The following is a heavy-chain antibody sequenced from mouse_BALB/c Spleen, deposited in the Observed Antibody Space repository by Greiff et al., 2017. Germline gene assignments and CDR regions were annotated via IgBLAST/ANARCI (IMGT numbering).Heavy chain of an antibody. D-gene: IGHD1-2*01. CDR3: ARDYYGYRGAMDY. Sequence: VQVVESGPGLVAPSQSLSITCTVSGFSLTSYGVHWVRQPPGKGLEWLGVIWAGGSTNYNSALMSRLSISKDNSKSQVFLKMNSLQTDDTAMYYCARDYYGYRGAMDYWGQGTSVTVSS. J-gene: IGHJ4*01. CDR1: GFSLTSYG. CDR2: IWAGGST. V-gene: IGHV2-9*02.